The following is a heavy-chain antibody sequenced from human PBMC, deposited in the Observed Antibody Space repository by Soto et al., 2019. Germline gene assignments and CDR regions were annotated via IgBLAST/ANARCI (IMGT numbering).Heavy chain of an antibody. CDR1: GYTFTDSF. CDR3: AREDADRGSFDF. Sequence: QVQVVQSGAEVKKPGASVEVSCKDSGYTFTDSFIHWVRQAPGQGLEWMGWINPSNGRTTLAPKFQGRVTLTRDTSINAVYIDRSRLRSDDTAVYYCAREDADRGSFDFWAQGTLVTVSS. CDR2: INPSNGRT. V-gene: IGHV1-2*02. J-gene: IGHJ4*02.